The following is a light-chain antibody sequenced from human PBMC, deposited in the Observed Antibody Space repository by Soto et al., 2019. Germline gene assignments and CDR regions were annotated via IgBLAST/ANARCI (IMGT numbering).Light chain of an antibody. J-gene: IGKJ4*01. V-gene: IGKV3-11*01. CDR3: KQRSNWPLT. Sequence: EIVLTQSPATLSLSPGERATLSCRASQSVSSYLAWYQQKPGQAPRLLIYDASNRATGIPARFSGSGSGTDFTLTISSLEPEDFAVYYCKQRSNWPLTFGGGTKVEI. CDR2: DAS. CDR1: QSVSSY.